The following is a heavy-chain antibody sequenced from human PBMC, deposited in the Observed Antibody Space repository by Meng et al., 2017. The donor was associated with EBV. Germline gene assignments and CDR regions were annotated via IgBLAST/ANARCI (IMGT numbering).Heavy chain of an antibody. D-gene: IGHD6-13*01. CDR1: GGTFSSYA. CDR3: ARAEIAAAGRLDY. Sequence: LVRCGGEGEKPGSRGKVPCKAYGGTFSSYAISWVRQAPGQGLEWMGGIIPIFGTANNAQKFQGRVTITADKSTSTAYMELSSLRSEDTAVYYCARAEIAAAGRLDYWGQGTLVTVSS. CDR2: IIPIFGTA. J-gene: IGHJ4*02. V-gene: IGHV1-69*06.